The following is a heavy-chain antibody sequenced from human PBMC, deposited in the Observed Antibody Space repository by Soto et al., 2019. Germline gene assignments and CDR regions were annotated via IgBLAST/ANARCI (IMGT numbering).Heavy chain of an antibody. CDR2: IYYSRST. J-gene: IGHJ6*01. V-gene: IGHV4-61*01. Sequence: KPSETLSLTCTVSGGSVSSGSYYWSWIRHPPGKGQEWIGYIYYSRSTNYNPSLKSRVTISVDTSKNQFSLKLSSVTAADTAVYFCAREMVTCFHYYYYGMDVWGQGTTVTVSS. D-gene: IGHD2-21*02. CDR1: GGSVSSGSYY. CDR3: AREMVTCFHYYYYGMDV.